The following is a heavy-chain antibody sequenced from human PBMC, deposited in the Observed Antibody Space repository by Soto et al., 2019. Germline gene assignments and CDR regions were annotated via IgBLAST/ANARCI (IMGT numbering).Heavy chain of an antibody. CDR3: ARPGAYQKSLDP. CDR1: GGPFSPSY. Sequence: PSETLSLTCTVSGGPFSPSYWSWIRRPPGKGLESVGYIYYGGTTSYNPSLQSRVTISPETSKSQFSLRLTSVTAADTAVYYCARPGAYQKSLDPWGPGTLVTVSS. J-gene: IGHJ5*02. V-gene: IGHV4-59*08. D-gene: IGHD3-16*01. CDR2: IYYGGTT.